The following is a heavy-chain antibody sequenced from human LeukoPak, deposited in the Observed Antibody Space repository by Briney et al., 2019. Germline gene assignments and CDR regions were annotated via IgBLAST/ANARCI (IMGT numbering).Heavy chain of an antibody. CDR1: GGSISSSSYY. J-gene: IGHJ4*02. CDR2: LYYSGST. Sequence: SETLSLTCTVSGGSISSSSYYWGWIRQPPGKGLEWIGSLYYSGSTYYNPSLKSRVTISVDTSKNQFSLKLSSVTAADTAVYYCAEQNIAAAETGYWGQGTLVTVSS. V-gene: IGHV4-39*01. CDR3: AEQNIAAAETGY. D-gene: IGHD6-13*01.